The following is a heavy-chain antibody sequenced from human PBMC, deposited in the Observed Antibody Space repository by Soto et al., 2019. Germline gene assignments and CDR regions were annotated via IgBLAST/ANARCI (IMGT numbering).Heavy chain of an antibody. J-gene: IGHJ4*02. Sequence: WVHHYPGQGLEWMGGIIPIFGTANYAQKFQGRVTITADESTSTAYMELRSLRSEDTAVYYCASGNLVGGLAFWGEGTLGSGSS. D-gene: IGHD1-26*01. CDR2: IIPIFGTA. CDR3: ASGNLVGGLAF. V-gene: IGHV1-69*01.